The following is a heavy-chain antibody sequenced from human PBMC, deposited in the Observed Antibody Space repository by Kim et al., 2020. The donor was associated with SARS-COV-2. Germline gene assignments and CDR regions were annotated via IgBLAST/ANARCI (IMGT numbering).Heavy chain of an antibody. D-gene: IGHD6-19*01. CDR1: GFTFRSYW. CDR3: AYGSSGWLGGFDH. Sequence: GGSLRLSCAASGFTFRSYWMYWVRQAPGKGLVWVSHINSDGSTTTYADSVKGRFTISRDNAKNTLYLQMNSLRAEDTALYYCAYGSSGWLGGFDHWGQGTLVTVSS. CDR2: INSDGSTT. J-gene: IGHJ4*02. V-gene: IGHV3-74*01.